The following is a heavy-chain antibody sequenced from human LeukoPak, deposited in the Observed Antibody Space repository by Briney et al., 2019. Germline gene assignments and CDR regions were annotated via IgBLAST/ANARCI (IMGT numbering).Heavy chain of an antibody. CDR3: ARDWFGEFPFDY. J-gene: IGHJ4*02. Sequence: PVGSLRLSCAASGFTFSSYEMNWVRQAPGKGLEWVSYISSSGSTIYYADSVKGRFTISRDNAKNSLYLQMNSLRAEDTAVYYCARDWFGEFPFDYWGQGTLVTVSS. V-gene: IGHV3-48*03. CDR2: ISSSGSTI. D-gene: IGHD3-10*01. CDR1: GFTFSSYE.